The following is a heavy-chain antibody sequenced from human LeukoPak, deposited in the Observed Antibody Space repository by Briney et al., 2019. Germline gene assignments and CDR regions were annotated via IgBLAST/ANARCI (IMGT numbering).Heavy chain of an antibody. Sequence: GGSLRLSCAASGFTFSRHGMHWVRQAPGKGLEWVAFIRYDGSDKYYADSVKGRFTISRDNSENTLYLQMNSLRPEDTAVYYRAKGFYYCSDGCPQYYYYMDVWGKGTTVIVSS. CDR2: IRYDGSDK. J-gene: IGHJ6*03. V-gene: IGHV3-30*02. CDR3: AKGFYYCSDGCPQYYYYMDV. D-gene: IGHD2-15*01. CDR1: GFTFSRHG.